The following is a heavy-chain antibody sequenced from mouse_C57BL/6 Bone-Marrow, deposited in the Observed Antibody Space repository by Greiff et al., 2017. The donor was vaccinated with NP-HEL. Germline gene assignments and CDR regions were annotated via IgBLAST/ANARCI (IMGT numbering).Heavy chain of an antibody. CDR3: ARSTVVAPYWYFDV. J-gene: IGHJ1*03. CDR1: GYTFTSYW. V-gene: IGHV1-55*01. CDR2: IYPGSGST. D-gene: IGHD1-1*01. Sequence: QVQLQQPGAELVKPGASVKMSCKASGYTFTSYWITWVKQRPGQGLEWIGDIYPGSGSTNYNEKFKSKATLTVDTSSSTAYMQLSSLTSEYSAVYYCARSTVVAPYWYFDVWGTGTTVTVSS.